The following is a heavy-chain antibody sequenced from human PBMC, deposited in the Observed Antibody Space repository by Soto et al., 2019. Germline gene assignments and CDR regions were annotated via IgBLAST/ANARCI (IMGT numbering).Heavy chain of an antibody. J-gene: IGHJ4*02. CDR1: GYTFTSYG. D-gene: IGHD2-15*01. Sequence: ASVKVSCKASGYTFTSYGISWVRQAPGQGLEWMGWISAYNGNTNYAQKLQGRVTMTTDTSTSTVYMELRSLRSDDTAVYYCARDTNIGYCSGGSCYYFDYWGKGPLVTVPQ. CDR3: ARDTNIGYCSGGSCYYFDY. V-gene: IGHV1-18*01. CDR2: ISAYNGNT.